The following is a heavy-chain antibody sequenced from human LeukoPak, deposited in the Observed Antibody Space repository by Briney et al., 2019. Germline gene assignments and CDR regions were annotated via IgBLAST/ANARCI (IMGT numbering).Heavy chain of an antibody. Sequence: SETLSLTCAVYGGSFSGYYWSWLRQPPGKGLEWIGEINHSGSTNYNPSLKSRVTISVDTSKNQFSLKLSSVTAADTAVYYCASSNKDCSSTSCYGVDYWGQGTLVTVSP. CDR1: GGSFSGYY. J-gene: IGHJ4*02. CDR3: ASSNKDCSSTSCYGVDY. CDR2: INHSGST. V-gene: IGHV4-34*01. D-gene: IGHD2-2*01.